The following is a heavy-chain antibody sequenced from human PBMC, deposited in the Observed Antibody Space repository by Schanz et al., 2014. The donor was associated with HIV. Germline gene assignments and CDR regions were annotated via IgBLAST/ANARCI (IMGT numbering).Heavy chain of an antibody. CDR1: GFTFSHYW. J-gene: IGHJ4*02. D-gene: IGHD2-21*01. V-gene: IGHV3-66*01. Sequence: EVQLVESGGGLVQRGGSLRLSCVASGFTFSHYWMSWVRQAPGKGLEWVSVVYIGDSTFYANSVKGRFTISRDDSKNTLYLQMNSLRAEDTAMYYCAAGLIRYFFDYWGQGTLVTVSS. CDR3: AAGLIRYFFDY. CDR2: VYIGDST.